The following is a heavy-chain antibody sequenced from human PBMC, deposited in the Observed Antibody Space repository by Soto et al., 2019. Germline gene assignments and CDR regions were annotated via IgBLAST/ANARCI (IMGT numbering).Heavy chain of an antibody. CDR2: IWCDVSNK. V-gene: IGHV3-33*01. CDR3: PRGERAF. CDR1: GFSFSSYG. J-gene: IGHJ4*02. Sequence: PGGSLRLSCAASGFSFSSYGMHWVRQAPGKGLEWVAVIWCDVSNKYYSDSVRGRFSISRDQSKNTLYLQMNSLRAEDTAVYYCPRGERAFWGQQTLVSTSS.